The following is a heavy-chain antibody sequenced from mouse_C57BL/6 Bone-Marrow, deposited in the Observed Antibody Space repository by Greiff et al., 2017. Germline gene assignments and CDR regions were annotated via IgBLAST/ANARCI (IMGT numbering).Heavy chain of an antibody. D-gene: IGHD1-1*01. V-gene: IGHV7-1*01. J-gene: IGHJ1*03. Sequence: EVKVVESGGGLVQSGRSLRLSCATSGFTFSDFYMEWVRQAPGKGLEWIAASRHKANDYKTEYSSSVKGRFIVSRDTSTSILYLQMYALRAEDTAISYCSRDTHYYCSSSRDCCGWGTWTTVTVAS. CDR1: GFTFSDFY. CDR2: SRHKANDYKT. CDR3: SRDTHYYCSSSRDCCG.